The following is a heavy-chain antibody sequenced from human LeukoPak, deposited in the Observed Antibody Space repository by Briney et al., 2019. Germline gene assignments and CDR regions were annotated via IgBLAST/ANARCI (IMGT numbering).Heavy chain of an antibody. V-gene: IGHV4-34*01. CDR2: INHSGST. J-gene: IGHJ4*02. CDR3: AREKGVVPAAIEFDY. CDR1: GGSFSGYY. D-gene: IGHD2-2*01. Sequence: SETMSLTCAVYGGSFSGYYWSWIRQPPGKGLEWIGEINHSGSTNYNPSLKSRVTISVDTSKNQFSLKLSSVTAADTAVYYCAREKGVVPAAIEFDYWGQGTLVTVSS.